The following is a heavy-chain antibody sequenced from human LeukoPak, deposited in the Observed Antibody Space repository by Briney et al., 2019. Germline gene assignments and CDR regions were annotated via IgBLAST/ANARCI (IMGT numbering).Heavy chain of an antibody. CDR2: ISAYNGNT. J-gene: IGHJ3*02. CDR1: GYTFTSYG. D-gene: IGHD3-22*01. V-gene: IGHV1-18*01. CDR3: ARDLGDSSAYDALDI. Sequence: ASVKVSCKASGYTFTSYGISWVRQAPGQGLEWMGWISAYNGNTNYAQKLQGRVTMTTDTSTSTAYMELGSLRSDDTAVYYCARDLGDSSAYDALDIWGQGTMVTVSS.